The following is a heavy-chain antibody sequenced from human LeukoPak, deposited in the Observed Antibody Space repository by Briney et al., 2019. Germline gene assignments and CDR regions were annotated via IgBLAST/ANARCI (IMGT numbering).Heavy chain of an antibody. CDR2: ISGSGGST. CDR1: GFTFSSYA. CDR3: AKESSMIVVVMPIY. D-gene: IGHD3-22*01. Sequence: PGGSLRLSCAASGFTFSSYAMSWVRQAPGKGLEWVSAISGSGGSTYYADSVKGRFTISRDNSKNTLYLQINSLRAEDTAVYYCAKESSMIVVVMPIYWGQGTLVTVSS. J-gene: IGHJ4*02. V-gene: IGHV3-23*01.